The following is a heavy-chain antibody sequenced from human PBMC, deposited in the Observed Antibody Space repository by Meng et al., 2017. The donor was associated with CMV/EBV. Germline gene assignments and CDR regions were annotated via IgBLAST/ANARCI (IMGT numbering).Heavy chain of an antibody. CDR3: ERHYGY. Sequence: GGSLRLSCAASGFTFSSYAMHWVRQAPGKGLEWVAVISYDGSNKYYADSVKGRFIISRDNSKNTLYLQMNSLRAEDTAVYYCERHYGYWGQGTLVTVSS. CDR2: ISYDGSNK. CDR1: GFTFSSYA. J-gene: IGHJ4*02. D-gene: IGHD3-10*01. V-gene: IGHV3-30*04.